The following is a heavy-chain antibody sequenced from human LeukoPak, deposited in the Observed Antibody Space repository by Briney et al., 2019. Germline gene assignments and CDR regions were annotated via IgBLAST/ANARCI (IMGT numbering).Heavy chain of an antibody. CDR3: ALTSGEENYYYYMDV. V-gene: IGHV3-23*01. J-gene: IGHJ6*03. CDR1: GFTFSSYA. Sequence: GGSLRLSCAASGFTFSSYAMSWVRQAPGKGLEWVSAISGSGGSTYYADSVKGRFTISRDNSKNTLYLQMNSLRAEDTAVYYCALTSGEENYYYYMDVWGKGTTVTVSS. CDR2: ISGSGGST. D-gene: IGHD1-26*01.